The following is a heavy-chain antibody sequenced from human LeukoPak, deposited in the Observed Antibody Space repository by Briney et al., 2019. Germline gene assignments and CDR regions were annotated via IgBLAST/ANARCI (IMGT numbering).Heavy chain of an antibody. J-gene: IGHJ6*03. CDR2: ISGSGGST. V-gene: IGHV3-23*01. CDR1: GFTFSSYA. CDR3: ARDSGQYYYYMDV. Sequence: GGSLRLSCAASGFTFSSYAMSWVRQAPGKGLEWVSAISGSGGSTYYADSVKGRFTISRDNSKNTLYLQMNSLRAEDTAVYYCARDSGQYYYYMDVWGKGTTVTVSS.